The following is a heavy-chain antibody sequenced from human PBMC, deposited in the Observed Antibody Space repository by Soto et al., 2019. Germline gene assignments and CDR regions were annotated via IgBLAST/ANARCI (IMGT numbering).Heavy chain of an antibody. J-gene: IGHJ6*03. Sequence: EVQLVESGGGLVQPGRSLRLSCAASGFTFDDYAMHWVRQAPGKGLEWVSGISWNSGSIGYADSVKGRFTISRDNAKNSLYLQMNSLRAEDTALYYCARAITISGHGAYYYMDVWGKGTTVTVSS. CDR3: ARAITISGHGAYYYMDV. CDR1: GFTFDDYA. D-gene: IGHD3-3*01. CDR2: ISWNSGSI. V-gene: IGHV3-9*01.